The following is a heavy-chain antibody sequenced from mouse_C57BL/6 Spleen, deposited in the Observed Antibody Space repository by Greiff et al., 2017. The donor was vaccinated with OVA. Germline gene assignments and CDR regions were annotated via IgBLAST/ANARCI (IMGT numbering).Heavy chain of an antibody. D-gene: IGHD3-2*02. CDR1: GFTFSSYA. J-gene: IGHJ1*03. CDR3: TSDRDSSGYWYFDV. CDR2: ISSGGDYI. V-gene: IGHV5-9-1*02. Sequence: EVKLVESGEGLVKPGGSLKLSCAASGFTFSSYAMSWVRQTPEKRLEWVAYISSGGDYIYYADTVKGRFTISRDNARNTLYLQMSSLKSEDTAMYYCTSDRDSSGYWYFDVWGTGTTVTVSS.